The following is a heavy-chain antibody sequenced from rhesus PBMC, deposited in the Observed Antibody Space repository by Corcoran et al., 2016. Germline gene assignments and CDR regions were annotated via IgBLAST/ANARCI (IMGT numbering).Heavy chain of an antibody. V-gene: IGHV4S7*01. J-gene: IGHJ4*01. CDR2: IFGSIGST. CDR1: GGSISGGYG. CDR3: ARQIFWTGLDY. D-gene: IGHD3-3*01. Sequence: QVQLQESGPGLVKPSETLSLTCAVSGGSISGGYGWSWIRQPPGMGLEWIGHIFGSIGSTYYNPSLKSRVTISRDTSKNQFSLKLSSVTAADTAVYYCARQIFWTGLDYWGQGVLVTVSS.